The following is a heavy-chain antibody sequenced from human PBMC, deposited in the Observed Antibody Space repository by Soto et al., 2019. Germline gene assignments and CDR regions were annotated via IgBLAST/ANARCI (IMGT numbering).Heavy chain of an antibody. Sequence: QVQLVESGGGVVQPGRSLRLSCAASGFSFSSCGMHWVRQAPGKGLEWVAMISYDGRSESYADSVKGRFTISRDDSKNTLYLQMNSLRDEDTAVYHCAKERRSSWTFDHWGQGTLVTVSS. J-gene: IGHJ4*02. CDR2: ISYDGRSE. D-gene: IGHD6-13*01. CDR3: AKERRSSWTFDH. V-gene: IGHV3-30*18. CDR1: GFSFSSCG.